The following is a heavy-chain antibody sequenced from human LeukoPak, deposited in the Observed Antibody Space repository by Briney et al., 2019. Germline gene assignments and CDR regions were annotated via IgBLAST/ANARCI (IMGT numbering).Heavy chain of an antibody. CDR1: GGTFSSYA. V-gene: IGHV1-69*13. Sequence: GASVTVSCKASGGTFSSYAISWVRQAPGQGLEWMGGIIPIFGTANYAQKFQGRVTITADESTSTAYMELSSLRSEDTAVYYCAREYYDSSGYYPHWGQGTLVTVSS. J-gene: IGHJ4*02. CDR3: AREYYDSSGYYPH. D-gene: IGHD3-22*01. CDR2: IIPIFGTA.